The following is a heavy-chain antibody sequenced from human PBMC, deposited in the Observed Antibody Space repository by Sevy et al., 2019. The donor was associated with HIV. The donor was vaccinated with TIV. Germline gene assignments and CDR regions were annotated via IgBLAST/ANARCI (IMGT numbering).Heavy chain of an antibody. D-gene: IGHD3-16*01. CDR1: GFPFSRHA. V-gene: IGHV3-30-3*01. Sequence: GGCLRLSCGVSGFPFSRHAMHWVRQAPGKGLEWVAVISYDGRNQDYADSVKGRFTISRDNPMNTLHLQMNSLRVEDTALYFCAGEGGPRQIDVWGQGTTVTVSS. CDR3: AGEGGPRQIDV. J-gene: IGHJ6*02. CDR2: ISYDGRNQ.